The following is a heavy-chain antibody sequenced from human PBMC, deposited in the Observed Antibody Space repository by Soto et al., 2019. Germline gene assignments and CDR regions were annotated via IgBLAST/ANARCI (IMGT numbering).Heavy chain of an antibody. V-gene: IGHV1-18*01. CDR2: ISAYNGNT. CDR3: ARQPQTLRVHWFDP. CDR1: GYTFTSYG. Sequence: ASVKVSCKASGYTFTSYGISWVRQAPGQGLEWMGWISAYNGNTNYAQKPQGRVTMTTDTSTSTAYMELRSLRSDDTAVYYCARQPQTLRVHWFDPWGQGTLVTVSS. J-gene: IGHJ5*02. D-gene: IGHD4-17*01.